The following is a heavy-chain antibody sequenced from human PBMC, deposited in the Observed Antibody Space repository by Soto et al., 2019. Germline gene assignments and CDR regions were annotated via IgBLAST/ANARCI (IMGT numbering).Heavy chain of an antibody. CDR3: ARDHRVVATNNYYYYGMDV. J-gene: IGHJ6*02. V-gene: IGHV4-31*03. Sequence: SETLSLTCTVSGGSISSSTYYWGWIRQPPGKGLEWIGYIYYSGSTYYNPSLKSRVTISVDTSKNQFSLKLSSVTAADTAVYYCARDHRVVATNNYYYYGMDVWGQGTTVTVSS. D-gene: IGHD5-12*01. CDR1: GGSISSSTYY. CDR2: IYYSGST.